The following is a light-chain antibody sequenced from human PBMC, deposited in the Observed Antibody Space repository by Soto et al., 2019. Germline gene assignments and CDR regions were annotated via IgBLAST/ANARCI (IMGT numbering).Light chain of an antibody. V-gene: IGLV2-14*01. CDR3: NSFRVNRLYV. Sequence: QSVLTQPASVSGSPGQTITISCTGTSSDVGGYNAVSWYQHRPGKAPKLIIYEVTHRPAGISDRFSASKSGNTASLTISGLQAEDEGDYYCNSFRVNRLYVFGTGTKV. CDR2: EVT. CDR1: SSDVGGYNA. J-gene: IGLJ1*01.